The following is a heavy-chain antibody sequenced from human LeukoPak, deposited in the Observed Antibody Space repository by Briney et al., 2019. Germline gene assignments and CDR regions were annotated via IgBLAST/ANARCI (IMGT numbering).Heavy chain of an antibody. D-gene: IGHD3-22*01. J-gene: IGHJ4*02. Sequence: SETLSLTCAVYGGSISSYYWSWIRQPPGKGLEWIGYIYYSGSTNYNPSLKSRVTISVGTSKNQFSLKLSSVTAADTAVYYCARGDSSGYRTFDYWGQGTLVTVSS. CDR3: ARGDSSGYRTFDY. CDR2: IYYSGST. CDR1: GGSISSYY. V-gene: IGHV4-59*01.